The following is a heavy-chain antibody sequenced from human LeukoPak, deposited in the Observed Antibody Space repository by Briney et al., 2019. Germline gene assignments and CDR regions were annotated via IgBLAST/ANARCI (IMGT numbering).Heavy chain of an antibody. Sequence: GGSLRLSCAASGFTVSSNYMNWARQAPGKGLEWVSVITSGGNTYYADSVKGRFTTSRDNSKNTLYVQMNSLRAEDTAIYYCARGRGYRDYDRPLDYWGQGTLVTVSS. D-gene: IGHD5-12*01. CDR3: ARGRGYRDYDRPLDY. CDR1: GFTVSSNY. V-gene: IGHV3-53*01. CDR2: ITSGGNT. J-gene: IGHJ4*02.